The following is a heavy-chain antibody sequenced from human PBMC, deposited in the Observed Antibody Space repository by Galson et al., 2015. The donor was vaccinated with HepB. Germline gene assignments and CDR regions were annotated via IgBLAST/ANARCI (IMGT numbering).Heavy chain of an antibody. CDR2: MNPNSGNT. CDR1: GYTFTSYD. CDR3: ANSGGSATEVDY. V-gene: IGHV1-8*01. J-gene: IGHJ4*02. D-gene: IGHD2-15*01. Sequence: SVKVSCKASGYTFTSYDINWVRQATGQGLEWMGWMNPNSGNTGYAQKFQGRVTMTRNTSISTAYMELSSLRSEDTAVYYCANSGGSATEVDYWGQGTLVTVSS.